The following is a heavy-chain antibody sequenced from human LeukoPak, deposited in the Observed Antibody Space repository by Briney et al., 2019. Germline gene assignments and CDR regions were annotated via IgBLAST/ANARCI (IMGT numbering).Heavy chain of an antibody. J-gene: IGHJ4*02. CDR3: ATEILGAPTPGAY. D-gene: IGHD2-8*02. Sequence: PSETLSLTCAVSIDSTSGNYWSWVRQSPGKGLEWIGEVHRSGRTNYMPSLKSRVTISIDKSKDQISLDLTSVTVADTAVYYCATEILGAPTPGAYWGQGTLVTVSS. CDR2: VHRSGRT. V-gene: IGHV4-4*02. CDR1: IDSTSGNY.